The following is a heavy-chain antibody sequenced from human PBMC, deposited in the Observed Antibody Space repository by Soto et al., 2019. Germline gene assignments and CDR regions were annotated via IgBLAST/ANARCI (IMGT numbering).Heavy chain of an antibody. J-gene: IGHJ6*02. CDR1: GGSISSSNW. CDR3: ARGSTAYSSSSIDV. CDR2: IYHSGST. Sequence: SETLSLTCAVSGGSISSSNWCSWVRQPPGKGLEWIGEIYHSGSTNYNQSLKSRVTISVDETNNQFSLIINSLTAADTAVHYLARGSTAYSSSSIDVWGQGTTVTVSS. V-gene: IGHV4-4*02. D-gene: IGHD6-6*01.